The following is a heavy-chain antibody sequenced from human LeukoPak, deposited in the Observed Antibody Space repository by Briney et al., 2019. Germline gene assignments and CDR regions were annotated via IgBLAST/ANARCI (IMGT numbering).Heavy chain of an antibody. J-gene: IGHJ4*02. Sequence: PSGTLSLTCAVSSDSVSSGNWWSWVRQPPGQGLEWIGEIYHSGSANYNPSLTSRVTMSVDKSRNQFSLTLRFVTAADTAVYFCARILQTTYYFDYWGQGTLVTVSS. D-gene: IGHD1-1*01. V-gene: IGHV4-4*02. CDR1: SDSVSSGNW. CDR2: IYHSGSA. CDR3: ARILQTTYYFDY.